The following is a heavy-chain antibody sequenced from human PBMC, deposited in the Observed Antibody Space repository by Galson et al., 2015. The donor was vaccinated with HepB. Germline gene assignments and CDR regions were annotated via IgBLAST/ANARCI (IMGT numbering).Heavy chain of an antibody. Sequence: SLRLPCAPSGFTFSDFALSRVRQAPEGGLEWISGIGGDDADKHYADSVRGRFTISRDNSKNILHLQMNSLRADDTAVYYCAKDGWSYNSVWDPFDIWGQGTMVTVSS. J-gene: IGHJ3*02. CDR1: GFTFSDFA. CDR2: IGGDDADK. CDR3: AKDGWSYNSVWDPFDI. V-gene: IGHV3-23*01. D-gene: IGHD3-10*01.